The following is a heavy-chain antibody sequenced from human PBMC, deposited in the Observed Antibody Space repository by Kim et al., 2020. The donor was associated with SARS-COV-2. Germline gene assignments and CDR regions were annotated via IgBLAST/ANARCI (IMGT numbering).Heavy chain of an antibody. J-gene: IGHJ6*03. D-gene: IGHD6-13*01. Sequence: ASVKVSCKASGYTFTSYDINWVRQATGQGLEWMGWMNPNSGNTGYAQKFQGRVTMTRNTSISTAYMELSSLRSEDTAVYYCARGFRAAAGPFYYYYYMDVWGKATTVTVSS. CDR1: GYTFTSYD. CDR2: MNPNSGNT. CDR3: ARGFRAAAGPFYYYYYMDV. V-gene: IGHV1-8*01.